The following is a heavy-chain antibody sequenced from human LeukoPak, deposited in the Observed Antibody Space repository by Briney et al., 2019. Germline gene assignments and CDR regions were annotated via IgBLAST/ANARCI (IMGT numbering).Heavy chain of an antibody. CDR3: ASNTDSGGTERQGDY. V-gene: IGHV3-53*01. CDR1: GFTVSSNY. Sequence: PGGSLRLSCAASGFTVSSNYMSWVRQAPGKGLEWVSVIYSGGSTYYADSVKGRFTISRDNSKNTLYLQMNSLRAEDTAVYYCASNTDSGGTERQGDYWGQGTLATVSS. J-gene: IGHJ4*02. D-gene: IGHD2-15*01. CDR2: IYSGGST.